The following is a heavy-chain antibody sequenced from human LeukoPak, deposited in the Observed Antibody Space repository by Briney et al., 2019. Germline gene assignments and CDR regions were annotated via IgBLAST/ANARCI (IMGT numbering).Heavy chain of an antibody. J-gene: IGHJ2*01. CDR3: VRDHDPNAHWYFDL. CDR2: INDDGSTT. Sequence: GGSLRLSCAASGFTFSNYWMQWVRQAPGKGLVCVSRINDDGSTTSYADSVKGRFTISRDNAKNTLYLQMNSLRAEDTAVYYCVRDHDPNAHWYFDLWGRGTLVAVSS. CDR1: GFTFSNYW. V-gene: IGHV3-74*01.